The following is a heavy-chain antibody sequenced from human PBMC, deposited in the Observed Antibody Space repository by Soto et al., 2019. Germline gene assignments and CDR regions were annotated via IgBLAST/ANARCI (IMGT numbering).Heavy chain of an antibody. CDR2: VNYSGVT. D-gene: IGHD6-19*01. V-gene: IGHV4-34*01. CDR3: ARGAVAGSPPLGY. Sequence: QVQLQQWGAGLLKPSETLSLTCAAHAGSFSGYYRSWIRQPPGKGLEWIGEVNYSGVTNYNPSLRSRVTISVDTSKNQFSLKLTSVTAADTAIYYCARGAVAGSPPLGYWGRGTLVTVSS. CDR1: AGSFSGYY. J-gene: IGHJ4*02.